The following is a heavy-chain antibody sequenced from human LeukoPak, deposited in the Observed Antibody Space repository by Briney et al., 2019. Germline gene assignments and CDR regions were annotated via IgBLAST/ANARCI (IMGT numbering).Heavy chain of an antibody. V-gene: IGHV3-30-3*01. CDR1: GFTFSGYA. J-gene: IGHJ4*02. Sequence: GGSLRLSCAASGFTFSGYAMHWVRQAPCKGLEWVTVISYDGSNKYYADSVKGRFTISRDNSKNTLYLQMNSLRAEDTAVYYCARGEDIVVVPAAIVSLGYFDYWGQGTLVTVSS. D-gene: IGHD2-2*02. CDR3: ARGEDIVVVPAAIVSLGYFDY. CDR2: ISYDGSNK.